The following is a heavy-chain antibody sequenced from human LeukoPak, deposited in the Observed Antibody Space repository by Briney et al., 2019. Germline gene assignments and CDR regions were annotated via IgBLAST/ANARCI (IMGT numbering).Heavy chain of an antibody. J-gene: IGHJ4*02. CDR2: ISSSGGYI. D-gene: IGHD6-19*01. Sequence: GGSLRLSCAASGFTFSSYSMNWVRQAPGKGLEWVSSISSSGGYIYYADSAKGRFTISRDNAKNSLYLQMNSLRAEDTAVYYYARDSGTSYSSGWYDYWGQGTLVTVSS. V-gene: IGHV3-21*01. CDR3: ARDSGTSYSSGWYDY. CDR1: GFTFSSYS.